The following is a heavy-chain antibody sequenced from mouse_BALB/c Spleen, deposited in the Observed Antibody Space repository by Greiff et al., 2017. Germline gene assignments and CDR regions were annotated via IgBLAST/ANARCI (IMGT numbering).Heavy chain of an antibody. CDR2: ISSGGSYT. V-gene: IGHV5-6-4*01. CDR1: GFTFSSYT. CDR3: TRDNDGVAMDY. J-gene: IGHJ4*01. Sequence: EVKLMESGGGLVKPGGSLKLSCAASGFTFSSYTMSWVRQTPEKRLEWVATISSGGSYTYYPDSVKGRFTISRDNAKNTLYLQMSSLKSEDTAMYYCTRDNDGVAMDYWGQGTSVTVSS. D-gene: IGHD2-12*01.